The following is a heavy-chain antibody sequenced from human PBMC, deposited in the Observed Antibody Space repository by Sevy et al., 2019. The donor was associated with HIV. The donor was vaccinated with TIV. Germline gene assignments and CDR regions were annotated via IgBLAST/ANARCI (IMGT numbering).Heavy chain of an antibody. CDR1: GGSISSGSYY. V-gene: IGHV4-61*02. CDR2: IYTSGST. Sequence: SETLSLTCTVSGGSISSGSYYWSWIRQPAGKGLEWIGRIYTSGSTNYNPSLKSRVTISVDTSKNQFSLKLSSVTAADTAVYYCAREGRVNYYGSGSYYNSSPYYYYMDVWGKGTTVTVSS. J-gene: IGHJ6*03. CDR3: AREGRVNYYGSGSYYNSSPYYYYMDV. D-gene: IGHD3-10*01.